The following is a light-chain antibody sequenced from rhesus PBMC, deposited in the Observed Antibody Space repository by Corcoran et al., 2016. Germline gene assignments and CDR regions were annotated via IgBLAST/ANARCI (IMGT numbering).Light chain of an antibody. J-gene: IGKJ1*01. CDR2: RAD. CDR1: QGIGTY. Sequence: DIQMTQSPSSLSASVGDRVTITCRASQGIGTYLNWYQQKPGKPPKRLIYRADSSEGGVPTRVSGSGSGTDFTLTISSMQPEEFATYYCLQFTSDPRTFGQGTKVEIK. CDR3: LQFTSDPRT. V-gene: IGKV1-43*02.